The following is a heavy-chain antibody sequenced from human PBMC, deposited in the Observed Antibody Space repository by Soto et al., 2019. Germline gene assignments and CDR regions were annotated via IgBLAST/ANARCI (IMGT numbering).Heavy chain of an antibody. CDR3: ARLQVNGGAFDI. Sequence: PSETLSLTXSVSGGSIRSGGYHWSWIRQHPGKGLEWIGNIYYSGSAFYTPSLKSRVTFSVDTSKNQVSLKLSSVTAPDTPVYCCARLQVNGGAFDIWGQGTIVTVSS. J-gene: IGHJ3*02. CDR1: GGSIRSGGYH. CDR2: IYYSGSA. V-gene: IGHV4-31*02. D-gene: IGHD2-8*01.